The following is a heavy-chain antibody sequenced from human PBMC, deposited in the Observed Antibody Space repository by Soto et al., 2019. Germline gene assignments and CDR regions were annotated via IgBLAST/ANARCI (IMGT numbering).Heavy chain of an antibody. CDR2: IYYSGST. Sequence: SETLSLTCTVSGGSISSYYWSWIRQPPGKGLEWIGYIYYSGSTNYNPSLKSRVTISVDTSKNQFSLKLSSVTAADTAVYYCARVGDGYYLYYFDYWGQGTLVTVSS. J-gene: IGHJ4*02. CDR1: GGSISSYY. D-gene: IGHD1-26*01. V-gene: IGHV4-59*01. CDR3: ARVGDGYYLYYFDY.